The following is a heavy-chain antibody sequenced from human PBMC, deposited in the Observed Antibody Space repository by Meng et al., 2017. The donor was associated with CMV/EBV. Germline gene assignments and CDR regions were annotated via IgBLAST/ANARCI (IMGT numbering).Heavy chain of an antibody. V-gene: IGHV2-5*02. CDR3: AHSPSLQLVRHWFDP. J-gene: IGHJ5*02. D-gene: IGHD6-6*01. CDR2: IYWDDDK. CDR1: GFSLSTSGVV. Sequence: QITLKESGPTLVNPTQTLTLTCTFSGFSLSTSGVVVGWIRQPPGKALEWLALIYWDDDKRYSPSLKSRLTITKDSSKNQVVLTMTNMDPVDTATYYCAHSPSLQLVRHWFDPWGQGTLVTVSS.